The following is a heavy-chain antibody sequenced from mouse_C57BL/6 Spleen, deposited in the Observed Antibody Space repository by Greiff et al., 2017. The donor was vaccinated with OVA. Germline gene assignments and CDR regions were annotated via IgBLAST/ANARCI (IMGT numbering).Heavy chain of an antibody. CDR3: AREREPTFDV. CDR2: INPNNGGT. D-gene: IGHD5-1*01. V-gene: IGHV1-22*01. Sequence: EVKLMESGPELVKPGASVKMSCKASGYTFTDYNMHWVKQSHGKSLEWIGYINPNNGGTSYNQKFKGKATLTVNKSSSTAYMELRSLTSEDSAVYYCAREREPTFDVWGTGTTVTVSS. CDR1: GYTFTDYN. J-gene: IGHJ1*03.